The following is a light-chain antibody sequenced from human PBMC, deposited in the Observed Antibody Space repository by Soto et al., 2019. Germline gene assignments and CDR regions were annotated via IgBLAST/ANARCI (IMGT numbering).Light chain of an antibody. Sequence: PMTQSTSTPSASVGDRVTITFRASQSISSWLTWYQQKPGKAPKLVIYKASTLESGVPSRFSGSGSGTEFTLTISSLQPDDFATYYCQQYNSYSRTFGQGTKVDIK. CDR1: QSISSW. CDR2: KAS. J-gene: IGKJ1*01. CDR3: QQYNSYSRT. V-gene: IGKV1-5*03.